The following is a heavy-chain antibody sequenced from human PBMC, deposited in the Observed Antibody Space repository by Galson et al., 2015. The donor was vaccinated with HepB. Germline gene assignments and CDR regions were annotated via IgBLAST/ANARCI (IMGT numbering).Heavy chain of an antibody. CDR1: GFTFSNAW. CDR3: TTESGVLLWLYYFDY. Sequence: SLRLSCAASGFTFSNAWMSWVRQAPGKGLEWVGRIKSKTDGGTTDYAAPVKGRFTISRDDSKNTLYLQMNSLKTEDTAVYYCTTESGVLLWLYYFDYWGQGTLVTVSS. D-gene: IGHD3-10*01. V-gene: IGHV3-15*01. J-gene: IGHJ4*02. CDR2: IKSKTDGGTT.